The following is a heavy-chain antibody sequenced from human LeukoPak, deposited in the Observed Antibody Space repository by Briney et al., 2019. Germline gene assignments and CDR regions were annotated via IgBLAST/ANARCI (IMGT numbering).Heavy chain of an antibody. CDR1: GFTFSNYV. CDR3: ARDGDSTSGYGMDY. V-gene: IGHV3-30-3*01. J-gene: IGHJ4*02. CDR2: IASDGSAE. D-gene: IGHD3-9*01. Sequence: TSLRLSCAASGFTFSNYVMHWVRQAPGKGLEWVARIASDGSAEHYADFVKGRFTISRDQSRNIVYLQINNLTPEDTAMFYCARDGDSTSGYGMDYWGQGALVTVSS.